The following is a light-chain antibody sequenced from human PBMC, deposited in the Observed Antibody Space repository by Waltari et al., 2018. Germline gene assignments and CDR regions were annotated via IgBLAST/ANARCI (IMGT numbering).Light chain of an antibody. J-gene: IGKJ1*01. CDR2: DAS. Sequence: EIVLTQSPATLSLSPGERATLSCRASQSVSSYLAWYQQKPGQAPRLLIYDASNTATGSPARFSGSGSGTDFTLTISSLEPEDFAVYYCQQRSNWPPTFGQGTKVEIK. CDR1: QSVSSY. CDR3: QQRSNWPPT. V-gene: IGKV3-11*01.